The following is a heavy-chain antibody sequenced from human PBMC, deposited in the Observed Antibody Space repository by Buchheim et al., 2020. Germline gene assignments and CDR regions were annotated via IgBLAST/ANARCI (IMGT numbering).Heavy chain of an antibody. V-gene: IGHV4-59*01. D-gene: IGHD6-19*01. J-gene: IGHJ4*02. CDR3: ARQGYSSGWYVY. CDR1: GGSISSYY. Sequence: QVQLQESGPGLVKPSETLSLTCTVSGGSISSYYWSWIRQPPGKGLEWIGYIYYSGSTNYNPFLKSRVTISVDTSKNQFSLKLSSVTAADTAVYYCARQGYSSGWYVYWGQGTL. CDR2: IYYSGST.